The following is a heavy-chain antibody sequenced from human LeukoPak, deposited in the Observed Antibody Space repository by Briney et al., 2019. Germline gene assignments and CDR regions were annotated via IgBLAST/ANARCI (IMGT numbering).Heavy chain of an antibody. Sequence: PGGSLRLSCAASGFTFSNAWMSWVRQAPGKGLEWVGRIKSKTDGGTTDYAAPVKGRFTISRDDSKNTLYLQMNSLKTEDTAVCYCTTDVGATYFDYWGQGTLVTVSS. CDR2: IKSKTDGGTT. D-gene: IGHD1-26*01. CDR1: GFTFSNAW. J-gene: IGHJ4*02. V-gene: IGHV3-15*01. CDR3: TTDVGATYFDY.